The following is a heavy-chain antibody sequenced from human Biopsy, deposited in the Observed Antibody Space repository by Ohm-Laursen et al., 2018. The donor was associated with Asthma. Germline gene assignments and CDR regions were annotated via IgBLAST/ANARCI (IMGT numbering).Heavy chain of an antibody. CDR2: IYSGGTS. D-gene: IGHD3-22*01. J-gene: IGHJ4*02. CDR3: ARGDSSNWSHYYFDY. V-gene: IGHV3-53*01. CDR1: GFTVSRDY. Sequence: LRLSCSASGFTVSRDYMFWVRQAPGKGLEWVSVIYSGGTSHTADSVRGRLTISRDYSKNTLYLQMHSLRAEDTAVYYCARGDSSNWSHYYFDYWGQGTLVTVSS.